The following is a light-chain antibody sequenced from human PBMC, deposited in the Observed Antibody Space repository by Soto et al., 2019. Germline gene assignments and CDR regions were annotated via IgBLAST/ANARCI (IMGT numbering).Light chain of an antibody. Sequence: PGERVTVSGIARQSVSSSYLPWYQQKPGQAPRLLIYGASTRATSIPARFSGSGSGTDFTLTISSLQPEDFAVSYCKQDYKLLPLTFGGGTKVDIK. CDR2: GAS. J-gene: IGKJ4*01. CDR3: KQDYKLLPLT. CDR1: QSVSSSY. V-gene: IGKV3D-7*01.